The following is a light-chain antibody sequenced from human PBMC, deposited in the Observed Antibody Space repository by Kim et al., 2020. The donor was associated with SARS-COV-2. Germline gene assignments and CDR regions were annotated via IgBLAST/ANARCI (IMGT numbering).Light chain of an antibody. CDR2: YDM. J-gene: IGLJ1*01. Sequence: SYELTQPPSVPVAPGETARITCGVTNLGTKSVHWYQQSPVRAPLLDIYYDMYRPSGSPERFSGSNSGNTATLTISGVQAWDEADYYCQVWDTNTDHHVF. CDR3: QVWDTNTDHHV. V-gene: IGLV3-21*01. CDR1: NLGTKS.